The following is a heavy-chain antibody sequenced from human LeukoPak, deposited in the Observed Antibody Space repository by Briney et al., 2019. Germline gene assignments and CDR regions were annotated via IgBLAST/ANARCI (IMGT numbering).Heavy chain of an antibody. CDR2: IGSSSTYI. CDR3: AKVYVGKDDY. J-gene: IGHJ4*02. Sequence: GGSLRLSCAASGFIFSSYRMDWVRQTPGKGLEWVSSIGSSSTYIYYADSVKGRFTISRDNAKNSLYLQMNSLRAEDTAVYYCAKVYVGKDDYWGQGTLVTVSS. CDR1: GFIFSSYR. D-gene: IGHD1-14*01. V-gene: IGHV3-21*06.